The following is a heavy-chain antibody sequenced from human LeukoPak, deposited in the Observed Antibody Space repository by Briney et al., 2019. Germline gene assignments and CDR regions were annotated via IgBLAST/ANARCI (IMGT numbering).Heavy chain of an antibody. Sequence: GESLKISCKGSGCRFTSYWIGWVRQMPGKGLEWMGIIYPGDSATRYSPSFQGQVPISADKSISTAYLQWSSLKASDTAMYYCARLSGGSPPYFDYGGQGTLVTVSA. CDR3: ARLSGGSPPYFDY. D-gene: IGHD2-15*01. J-gene: IGHJ4*02. V-gene: IGHV5-51*01. CDR2: IYPGDSAT. CDR1: GCRFTSYW.